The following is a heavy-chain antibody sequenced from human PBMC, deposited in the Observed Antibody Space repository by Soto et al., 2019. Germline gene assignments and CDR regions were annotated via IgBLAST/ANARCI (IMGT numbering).Heavy chain of an antibody. CDR1: GFTFSSYW. CDR3: ARDGDDILTGNTGYYYYGMDV. J-gene: IGHJ6*02. D-gene: IGHD3-9*01. V-gene: IGHV3-7*05. Sequence: GGSLRLSCAASGFTFSSYWMSWVRQAPGKGLEWVANIKQDGSEKYYVDSVKGRFTISRDNAKNSLYLQMNSLRAEDTAVYYCARDGDDILTGNTGYYYYGMDVWGQGTTVTVSS. CDR2: IKQDGSEK.